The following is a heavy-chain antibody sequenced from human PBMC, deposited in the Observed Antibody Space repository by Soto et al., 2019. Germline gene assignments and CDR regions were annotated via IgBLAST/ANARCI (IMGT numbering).Heavy chain of an antibody. CDR1: GYNFTSYW. CDR3: ARRKRGDYYYGLDV. V-gene: IGHV5-10-1*01. D-gene: IGHD3-16*01. CDR2: IDPSDSYT. J-gene: IGHJ6*02. Sequence: LKISCKGSGYNFTSYWINWVRQMPGKGLEWMGRIDPSDSYTNYSPSFQGHVTISADKSISTAYLHWSSLKVSDTAMYYCARRKRGDYYYGLDVWGQGTTVTVSS.